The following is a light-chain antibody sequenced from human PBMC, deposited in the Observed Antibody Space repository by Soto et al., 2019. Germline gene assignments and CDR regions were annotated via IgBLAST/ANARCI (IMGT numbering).Light chain of an antibody. CDR3: QQYNNWPPAWT. V-gene: IGKV3-15*01. CDR2: GAP. CDR1: QSVSSN. J-gene: IGKJ1*01. Sequence: VMTQSPSALSVSPGERATLSCRPSQSVSSNLAWYQQKPGQAPRLLIYGAPTRATGIPARFSGSGSGTEFTLTISSLQSEDFAVYYCQQYNNWPPAWTFGQGTKVDI.